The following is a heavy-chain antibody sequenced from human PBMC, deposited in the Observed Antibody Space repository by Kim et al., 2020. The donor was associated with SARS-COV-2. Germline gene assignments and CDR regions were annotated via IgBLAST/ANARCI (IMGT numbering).Heavy chain of an antibody. D-gene: IGHD1-26*01. V-gene: IGHV3-33*01. J-gene: IGHJ4*02. CDR2: IWYDGSNK. CDR3: ARGRGSYGYYFDY. CDR1: GFTFSSYG. Sequence: GGSLRLSCAASGFTFSSYGMHWVRQAPGKGLEWVALIWYDGSNKNYADSVRGRFTISRDNSKNTVYLQMNSLRAEDRAVYYCARGRGSYGYYFDYWGQGTLVTVSS.